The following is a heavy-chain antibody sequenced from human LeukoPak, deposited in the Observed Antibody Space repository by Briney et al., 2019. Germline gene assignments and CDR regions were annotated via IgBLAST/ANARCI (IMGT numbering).Heavy chain of an antibody. V-gene: IGHV3-21*01. CDR2: ISYTGTYI. D-gene: IGHD1-26*01. Sequence: AESLTLSCTASGFTISSYNMNWVRQPPGKGLEWVGSISYTGTYIYYGASVKSRFTISRDKAKNPLYLQMSSLRAEDAAVYYCARDPYSGRDGLDVWGQGTTVTVSS. CDR3: ARDPYSGRDGLDV. CDR1: GFTISSYN. J-gene: IGHJ6*02.